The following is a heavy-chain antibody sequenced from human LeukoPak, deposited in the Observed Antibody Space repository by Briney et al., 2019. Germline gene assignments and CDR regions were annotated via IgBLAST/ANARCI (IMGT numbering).Heavy chain of an antibody. CDR1: GGSISSGGYY. Sequence: SQTLSLTCTVSGGSISSGGYYWSWIRQPPGKGLEWIGYIYHSGSTYYNPSLKSRVTISVDRSKNQFSLKLSSVTAADTAVYYCASVVYYYDSSGSHYYYYYMDVWGKGTTVTVSS. J-gene: IGHJ6*03. V-gene: IGHV4-30-2*01. D-gene: IGHD3-22*01. CDR3: ASVVYYYDSSGSHYYYYYMDV. CDR2: IYHSGST.